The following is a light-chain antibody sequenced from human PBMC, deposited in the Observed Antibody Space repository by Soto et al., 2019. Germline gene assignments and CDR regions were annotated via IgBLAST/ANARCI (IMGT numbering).Light chain of an antibody. CDR2: NAS. CDR3: QQRRNWPLT. V-gene: IGKV3-11*01. J-gene: IGKJ4*01. CDR1: QSVRSY. Sequence: EIVLTQSPGTLSLSPGERATLSCRASQSVRSYLAWYQQKPGQAPRLLIYNASNRATGIPARFSGSGSETDFTLTISSLEPEDFAGYYCQQRRNWPLTFGGGTKVQI.